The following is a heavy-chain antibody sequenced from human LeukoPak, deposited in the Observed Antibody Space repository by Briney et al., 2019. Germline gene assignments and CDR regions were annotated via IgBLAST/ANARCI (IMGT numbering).Heavy chain of an antibody. CDR3: ARAVFEELSGMDV. CDR2: IIPIFGTA. J-gene: IGHJ6*02. Sequence: SVKVSCKASGGTFSSYAISWVRQAPGQGLEWMGWIIPIFGTANYAQKFQGRVTITADESTSTAYMELSSLRSEDTAVYYCARAVFEELSGMDVWGQGTTVTVSS. V-gene: IGHV1-69*13. CDR1: GGTFSSYA. D-gene: IGHD3-10*02.